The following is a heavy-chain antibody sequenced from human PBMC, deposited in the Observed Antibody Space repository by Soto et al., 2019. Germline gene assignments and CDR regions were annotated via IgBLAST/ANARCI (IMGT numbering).Heavy chain of an antibody. Sequence: PGGSLRLSCAASGFTVSSNYMSWVRQAPGKGLEWVSVIYSGGSTYYADSVKGRFTISRDNSKNTLYLQMNSLRAEDTAVYYCARDIVVVITGGPHAFDIWGQGTMVTVSS. CDR3: ARDIVVVITGGPHAFDI. J-gene: IGHJ3*02. CDR2: IYSGGST. V-gene: IGHV3-66*01. D-gene: IGHD3-22*01. CDR1: GFTVSSNY.